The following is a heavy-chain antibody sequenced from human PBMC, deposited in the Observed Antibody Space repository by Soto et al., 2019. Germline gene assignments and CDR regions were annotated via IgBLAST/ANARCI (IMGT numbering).Heavy chain of an antibody. D-gene: IGHD3-3*01. CDR3: AKDLDTIFGVVIPFDY. CDR1: GFTFSSYA. V-gene: IGHV3-23*01. Sequence: PGGSLRLSYAASGFTFSSYAMSWVRQAPGKGLEWVSAISGSGGSTYYADSVKGRFTISRDNSKNTLYLQMNSLRAEDTAVYYCAKDLDTIFGVVIPFDYWGQGTLVTVSS. CDR2: ISGSGGST. J-gene: IGHJ4*02.